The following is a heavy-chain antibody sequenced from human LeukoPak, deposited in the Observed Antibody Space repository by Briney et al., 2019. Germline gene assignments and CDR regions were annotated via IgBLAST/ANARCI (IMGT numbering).Heavy chain of an antibody. CDR3: ARVDYSNYFYYFDY. V-gene: IGHV1-46*01. CDR2: INPSGGRT. J-gene: IGHJ4*02. D-gene: IGHD4-11*01. CDR1: GYEFTSYY. Sequence: GASVKVSCKGSGYEFTSYYMHWVRQGPGQGHEWMGTINPSGGRTSYAQKFQGRVTMTRDTSTSTVYMELSSLRSEDTAVYYCARVDYSNYFYYFDYWGQGTLVTVSS.